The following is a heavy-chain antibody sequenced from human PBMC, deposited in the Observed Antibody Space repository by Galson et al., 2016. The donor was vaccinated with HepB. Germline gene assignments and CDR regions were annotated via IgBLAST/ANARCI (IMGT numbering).Heavy chain of an antibody. CDR2: ISGSGGST. CDR3: AKGTDYYGSGRYYNGELSLDY. Sequence: SLRLSCAASGFTFTNCAMGWVRQAPGKGLEWVSAISGSGGSTYYAVSVKGRLTVSRDNSKNTLYLQMNSLRAEDTAVYDCAKGTDYYGSGRYYNGELSLDYGGQGHLVTVSS. CDR1: GFTFTNCA. J-gene: IGHJ4*02. D-gene: IGHD3-10*01. V-gene: IGHV3-23*01.